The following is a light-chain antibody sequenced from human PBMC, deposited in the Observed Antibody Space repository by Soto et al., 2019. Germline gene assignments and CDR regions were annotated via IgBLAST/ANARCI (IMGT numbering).Light chain of an antibody. Sequence: QSVLTQPPSVSGTPGQRVTISCSGGSSNIGSNAVDWYQQLPGTTPKLLIYYNDQRPSGVPDRFSGSKSGTSASLAISGLQSEDEADFYCAAWDDSLKGYVFGTGTKVTVL. J-gene: IGLJ1*01. CDR3: AAWDDSLKGYV. CDR1: SSNIGSNA. CDR2: YND. V-gene: IGLV1-44*01.